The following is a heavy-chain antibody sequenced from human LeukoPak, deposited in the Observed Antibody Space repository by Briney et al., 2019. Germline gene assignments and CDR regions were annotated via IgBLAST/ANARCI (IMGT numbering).Heavy chain of an antibody. CDR2: IYSGGST. J-gene: IGHJ4*02. CDR1: GFTVSSNY. D-gene: IGHD3-22*01. CDR3: AKSYYYDSSGYYPFGY. V-gene: IGHV3-53*01. Sequence: GGSLRLSCAASGFTVSSNYMSWVRQAPGKGREWVSVIYSGGSTYYADSVKGRFTISRDNSKNTLYLQMNSLRAEDTAVYYCAKSYYYDSSGYYPFGYWGQGTLVTVSS.